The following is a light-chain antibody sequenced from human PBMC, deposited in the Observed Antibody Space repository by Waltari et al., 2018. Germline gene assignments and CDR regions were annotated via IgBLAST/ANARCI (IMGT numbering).Light chain of an antibody. CDR3: SSYAGSNDVA. J-gene: IGLJ2*01. CDR2: EVS. CDR1: SSDVGVYTY. Sequence: QSALTQPPSASGSPGQSVTISCTGTSSDVGVYTYAPWYQQPPGKAPTPMIYEVSKRPSGVPDRFSGSKSGNTASLTVSGLQAEDEADYYCSSYAGSNDVAFGGGTKLSVL. V-gene: IGLV2-8*01.